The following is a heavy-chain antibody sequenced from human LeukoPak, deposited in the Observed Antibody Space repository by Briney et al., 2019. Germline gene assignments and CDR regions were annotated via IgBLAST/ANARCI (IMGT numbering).Heavy chain of an antibody. CDR2: IYYSGST. CDR1: GGSISSYY. CDR3: ARTVPYSNYDY. J-gene: IGHJ4*02. Sequence: PSETLSLTCTVSGGSISSYYWSWIRQPPGKGLEWIGYIYYSGSTNYNPSLKSRVTISVDTSKNQFSLKLSSVTAADTAVYYCARTVPYSNYDYWGQGTLVTVSS. D-gene: IGHD4-11*01. V-gene: IGHV4-59*01.